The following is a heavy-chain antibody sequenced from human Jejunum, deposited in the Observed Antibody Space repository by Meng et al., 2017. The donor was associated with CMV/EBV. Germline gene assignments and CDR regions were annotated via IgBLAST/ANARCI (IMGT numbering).Heavy chain of an antibody. CDR1: FSDYS. Sequence: FSDYSMNWVRQAPGKGLEWVASTSPANTYAYYADSVKGRFSISRDNAKNSLYLQMHSLRAEDTAAYYCAKALTISGVLRQYYYFDHWGHGALVTVSS. J-gene: IGHJ4*01. V-gene: IGHV3-21*06. CDR2: TSPANTYA. D-gene: IGHD3-3*01. CDR3: AKALTISGVLRQYYYFDH.